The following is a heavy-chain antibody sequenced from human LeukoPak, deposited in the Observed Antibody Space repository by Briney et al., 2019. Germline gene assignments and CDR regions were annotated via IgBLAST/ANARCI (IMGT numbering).Heavy chain of an antibody. CDR1: GGSISSYY. V-gene: IGHV4-4*07. CDR2: IYTSGST. CDR3: ARDRDYYDFRGAFDI. D-gene: IGHD3-3*01. Sequence: SETLSLTCTVSGGSISSYYWSWIRQPAGKGLEWIGRIYTSGSTNYNPSLKSRVTMSVDTSKNQFSLKLSSVTAADTAVYYCARDRDYYDFRGAFDIWGQGKMVTVSS. J-gene: IGHJ3*02.